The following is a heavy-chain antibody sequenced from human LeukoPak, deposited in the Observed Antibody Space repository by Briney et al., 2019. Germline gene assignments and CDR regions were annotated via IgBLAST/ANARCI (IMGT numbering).Heavy chain of an antibody. Sequence: PGGSLRLSCTTSGFPFRNYSMNWVRQAPGRGLQWVSAISASGRTTKYADPVKGRFTISRDNSRNTLYLHIDSLRPDDMALYFCAKDDAGFGEDFDSWGQGTLVIVSS. CDR3: AKDDAGFGEDFDS. J-gene: IGHJ4*02. CDR2: ISASGRTT. V-gene: IGHV3-23*01. CDR1: GFPFRNYS. D-gene: IGHD3-10*01.